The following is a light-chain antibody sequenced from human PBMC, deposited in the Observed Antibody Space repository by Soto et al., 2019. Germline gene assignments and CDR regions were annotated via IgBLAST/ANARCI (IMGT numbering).Light chain of an antibody. CDR3: QHYHDWVT. Sequence: VMTQSPGTLSVSPGETATLSCGTSQSVTSNLAWYQQKPGQPPRLLIYDTSTRATGVPPRFSGSGSGTDFTLTISYLRPEDSAVYFCQHYHDWVTVGGETKV. CDR2: DTS. V-gene: IGKV3D-15*01. J-gene: IGKJ4*01. CDR1: QSVTSN.